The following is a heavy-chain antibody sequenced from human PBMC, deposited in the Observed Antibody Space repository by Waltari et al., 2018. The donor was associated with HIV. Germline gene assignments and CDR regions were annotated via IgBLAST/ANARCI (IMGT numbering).Heavy chain of an antibody. J-gene: IGHJ4*02. V-gene: IGHV4-38-2*01. CDR3: ASAFIEYFDS. Sequence: QVQLQESGPGLLKPSETLSLTCAVSGYSISSGYYWGWIRQPPGKGLEWIGSIYHSGSTYYNPSLKSRVTISVDTSKNQFSLKLSSVTAADTGIYHCASAFIEYFDSWGQGTLVTVSS. CDR2: IYHSGST. CDR1: GYSISSGYY. D-gene: IGHD3-16*02.